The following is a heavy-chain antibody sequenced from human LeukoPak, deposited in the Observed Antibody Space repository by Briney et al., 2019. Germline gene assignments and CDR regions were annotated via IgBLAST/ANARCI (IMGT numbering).Heavy chain of an antibody. V-gene: IGHV3-33*01. J-gene: IGHJ4*02. CDR1: GFTFSSYG. CDR2: IWYDGSNK. Sequence: GRSLRLSCAASGFTFSSYGMHWVRQAPGKGLEWVAVIWYDGSNKYYADSVKGRFTTSRDNSKNTLYLQMNSLRAEDTAVYYCARALRPDSGYEFYYWGQGTLVTVSS. D-gene: IGHD5-12*01. CDR3: ARALRPDSGYEFYY.